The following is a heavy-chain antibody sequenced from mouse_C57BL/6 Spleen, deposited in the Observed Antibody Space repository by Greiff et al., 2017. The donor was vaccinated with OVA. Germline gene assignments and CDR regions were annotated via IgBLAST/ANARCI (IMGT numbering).Heavy chain of an antibody. CDR3: SRYGSSSMDD. V-gene: IGHV1-53*01. D-gene: IGHD1-1*01. CDR2: INPGNGGT. J-gene: IGHJ4*01. Sequence: QVQLQQPGTELVKPGASVKLSCKASGYTFTSYWMHWVKQRPGQGLEWIGHINPGNGGTNYNEKFKSKATLTVDKSSSTAYMQLSSLTSEDSAVEEWSRYGSSSMDDSGQGTSAT. CDR1: GYTFTSYW.